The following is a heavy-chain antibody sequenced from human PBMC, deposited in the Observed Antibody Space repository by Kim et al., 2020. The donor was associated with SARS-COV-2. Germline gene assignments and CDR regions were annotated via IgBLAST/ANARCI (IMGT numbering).Heavy chain of an antibody. D-gene: IGHD6-19*01. V-gene: IGHV1-3*01. Sequence: NTRYSQKFQGRVSITRDTSATTAYMELSGLVSEDTAVYYCAREVVAGSFDYWGQGTLVTVSS. CDR3: AREVVAGSFDY. J-gene: IGHJ4*02. CDR2: NT.